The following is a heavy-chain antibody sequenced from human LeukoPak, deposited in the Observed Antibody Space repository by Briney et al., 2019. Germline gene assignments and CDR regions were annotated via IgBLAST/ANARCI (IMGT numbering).Heavy chain of an antibody. CDR1: GDIFSSNSAA. CDR2: TYYRSKLYN. V-gene: IGHV6-1*01. CDR3: AREPGHYYGSGSLDY. J-gene: IGHJ4*02. Sequence: PSQTLSLTCALSGDIFSSNSAAWHWIRQSPSRGLEWLGRTYYRSKLYNDYAVSVKNRITINPDTSKNQFSLQLNSVTPEDRAVYYCAREPGHYYGSGSLDYWGQGTLVTVSS. D-gene: IGHD3-10*01.